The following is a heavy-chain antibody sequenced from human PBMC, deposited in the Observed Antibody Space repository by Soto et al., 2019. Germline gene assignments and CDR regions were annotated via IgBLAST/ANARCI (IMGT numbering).Heavy chain of an antibody. V-gene: IGHV1-69*12. J-gene: IGHJ6*02. CDR3: ARDGRYCSGGSCYAYYSYGMDV. D-gene: IGHD2-15*01. Sequence: QVQLVQSGAEVKKPGSSVKVSCKASGGTFSSYAISWVRQAPGQGLEWMGGIIPIFGTANYAQKFQGRVTMTADEPPSTACMELSPLRSEDTAVYYCARDGRYCSGGSCYAYYSYGMDVWGQGTTVTVSS. CDR1: GGTFSSYA. CDR2: IIPIFGTA.